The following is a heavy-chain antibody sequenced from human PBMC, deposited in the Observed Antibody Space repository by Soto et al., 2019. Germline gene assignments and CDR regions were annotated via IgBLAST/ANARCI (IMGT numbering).Heavy chain of an antibody. CDR1: GGSISSYY. V-gene: IGHV4-59*01. J-gene: IGHJ6*02. D-gene: IGHD1-1*01. Sequence: PSETLSLTCTVSGGSISSYYWSWIRQPPGKGLEWIGYIYYSGSTNYNPSLKGRVAISVDTSKNQFSLKLSSVTAADTAVYYCAREKGYKPNWYGMDVWGQGTTVTVSS. CDR2: IYYSGST. CDR3: AREKGYKPNWYGMDV.